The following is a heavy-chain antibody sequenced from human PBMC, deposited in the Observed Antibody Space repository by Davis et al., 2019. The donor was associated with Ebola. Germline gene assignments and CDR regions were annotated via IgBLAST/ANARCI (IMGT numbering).Heavy chain of an antibody. D-gene: IGHD3-9*01. Sequence: GESLKISCAASGFTFSQYEMHWIRQAPGKGLEWGTTISYDGNNKNYADSVKGRFTISRDNSQNTLYLEMNSLRPDDTAVYYCARGGFLRYFDWFKTGFNPWGQGTLVTVSS. CDR3: ARGGFLRYFDWFKTGFNP. V-gene: IGHV3-30-3*01. CDR1: GFTFSQYE. J-gene: IGHJ5*02. CDR2: ISYDGNNK.